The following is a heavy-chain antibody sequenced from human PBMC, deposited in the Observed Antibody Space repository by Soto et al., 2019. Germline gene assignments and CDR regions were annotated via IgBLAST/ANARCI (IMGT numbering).Heavy chain of an antibody. Sequence: NPSETLSLTCAVYGGSFSGYYWSWIRQPPGKGLEWIGEINHSGSTNYNPSLKSRVTISVDTSKNQFSLKLSSVTAADTAVYYCARRWGRTFDYWGQGTLVTVSS. V-gene: IGHV4-34*01. D-gene: IGHD7-27*01. CDR1: GGSFSGYY. CDR2: INHSGST. CDR3: ARRWGRTFDY. J-gene: IGHJ4*02.